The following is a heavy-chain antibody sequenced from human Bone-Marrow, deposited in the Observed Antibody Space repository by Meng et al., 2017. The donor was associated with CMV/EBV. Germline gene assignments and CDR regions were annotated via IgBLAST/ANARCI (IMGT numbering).Heavy chain of an antibody. J-gene: IGHJ4*02. Sequence: GESLKISCAASGFTFSSYAMSWVRQAPGKGLEWVSAISGSGGSTYYADSVKGRFTISRDNAKNSLYLQMNSLRAEDTAVYYCAVFIAAIVDYWGQGTLVTVSS. V-gene: IGHV3-23*01. CDR2: ISGSGGST. D-gene: IGHD2-15*01. CDR3: AVFIAAIVDY. CDR1: GFTFSSYA.